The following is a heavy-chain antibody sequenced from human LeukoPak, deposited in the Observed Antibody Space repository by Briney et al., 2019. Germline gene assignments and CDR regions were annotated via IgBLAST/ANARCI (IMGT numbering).Heavy chain of an antibody. Sequence: PSETLSLTCAVYGGSFSGYYWSWLRQPPGKGLEWIGEINHSGRTNYNPSLKSRVTISVDTSKNQISLKLSSVTAADTAVYYCATGHGSGSYPPGYWGQGTLVTVSS. CDR2: INHSGRT. V-gene: IGHV4-34*01. J-gene: IGHJ4*02. CDR3: ATGHGSGSYPPGY. D-gene: IGHD3-10*01. CDR1: GGSFSGYY.